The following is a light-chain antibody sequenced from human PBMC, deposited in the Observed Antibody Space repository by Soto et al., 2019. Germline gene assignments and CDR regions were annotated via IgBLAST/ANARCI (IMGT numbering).Light chain of an antibody. CDR1: QSVGTN. V-gene: IGKV3-15*01. CDR2: GAS. CDR3: QQYNNWPPGIT. J-gene: IGKJ5*01. Sequence: EIVMTQSPATLSVSPGERATLSCRASQSVGTNLAWYQQKPGQVPRLLIYGASTRANGIPARFSGSGSGTAFTLTISSLQSEDFAVYYCQQYNNWPPGITFGQGTRLEIK.